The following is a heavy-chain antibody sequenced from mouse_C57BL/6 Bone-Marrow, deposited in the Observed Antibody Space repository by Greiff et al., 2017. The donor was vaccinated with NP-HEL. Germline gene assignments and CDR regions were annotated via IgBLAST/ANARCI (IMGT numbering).Heavy chain of an antibody. CDR1: GFTFSSYG. J-gene: IGHJ2*01. V-gene: IGHV5-6*02. CDR3: ARGGLEPLDY. Sequence: EVKLVESGGDLVKPGGSLKLSCAASGFTFSSYGMSWVRQTPDKRLEWVATISSGGSYTYYPDSVKGRFTISRDNAKNTLYLQMSSLKSEDTAMYYCARGGLEPLDYWGQGTTLTVSS. D-gene: IGHD6-1*01. CDR2: ISSGGSYT.